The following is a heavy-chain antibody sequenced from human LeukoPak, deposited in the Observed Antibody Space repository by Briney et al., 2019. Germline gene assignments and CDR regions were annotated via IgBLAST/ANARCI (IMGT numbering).Heavy chain of an antibody. V-gene: IGHV1-2*02. Sequence: GASVKVSCKASGYTFTDHYMHWVRQAPGQGLEWVGWINPNSGGTNYAQKFQGRVTMTRDTSINTAYMEVSRLRSDDTAVYYCARDLWEKYFDYWGQGTLVTVSS. D-gene: IGHD1-26*01. CDR1: GYTFTDHY. CDR3: ARDLWEKYFDY. CDR2: INPNSGGT. J-gene: IGHJ4*02.